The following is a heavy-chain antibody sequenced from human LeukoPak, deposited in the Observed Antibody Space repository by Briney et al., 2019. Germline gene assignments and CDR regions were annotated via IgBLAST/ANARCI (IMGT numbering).Heavy chain of an antibody. CDR2: INHSGST. V-gene: IGHV4-34*01. CDR3: ARFTQYYYDSSGYQNKYYFDY. J-gene: IGHJ4*02. Sequence: SETLSLTCAVYGGSFSGYYWSWIRQPPGKGLEWIGEINHSGSTNYNPSLKSRVTISVDTSKNQFSLKLSSVTAADTAVYYCARFTQYYYDSSGYQNKYYFDYWGQGTLVTVSS. D-gene: IGHD3-22*01. CDR1: GGSFSGYY.